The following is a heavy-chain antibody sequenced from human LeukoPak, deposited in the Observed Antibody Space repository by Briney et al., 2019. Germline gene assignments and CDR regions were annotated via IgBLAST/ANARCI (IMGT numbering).Heavy chain of an antibody. Sequence: PGGSLRLSCAASGFTFSTYAMSWVRQAPGRGLEWVSGIDRSGGGTGYADSVKGRFTISRDNAKNSLYLQMNSLRAEDTAFYYCASSDWTNDAGDFWGQGALVTVSS. J-gene: IGHJ4*02. CDR2: IDRSGGGT. D-gene: IGHD1/OR15-1a*01. CDR1: GFTFSTYA. V-gene: IGHV3-20*04. CDR3: ASSDWTNDAGDF.